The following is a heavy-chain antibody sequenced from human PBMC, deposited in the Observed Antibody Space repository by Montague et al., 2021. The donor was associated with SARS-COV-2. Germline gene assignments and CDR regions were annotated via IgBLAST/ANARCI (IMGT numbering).Heavy chain of an antibody. CDR1: GGSISSYY. V-gene: IGHV4-59*01. J-gene: IGHJ4*02. CDR2: IYYSGST. Sequence: SETLSLTCTVSGGSISSYYWSWIRQPPGKGLEWIGYIYYSGSTNYSPSLKSRVTILVDMSKNQFSLKLGSVTAADTAVYYCARGMGGSYLYYFDYWGQGTLVTVSS. CDR3: ARGMGGSYLYYFDY. D-gene: IGHD1-26*01.